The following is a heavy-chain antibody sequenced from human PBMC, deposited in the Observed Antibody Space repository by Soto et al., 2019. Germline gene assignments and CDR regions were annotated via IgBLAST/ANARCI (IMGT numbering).Heavy chain of an antibody. V-gene: IGHV2-5*01. D-gene: IGHD6-13*01. CDR2: IYWNDDK. Sequence: SGPTLVNPTQTLTLTCTFSGFSLSTSGVGVGWIRQPPGKALEWLALIYWNDDKRYSPCLKSRLTITKDTSKNQVVLTMTNMDPVDTAAYYCALTAAAMYYLDYWGQGTLVTVSS. CDR1: GFSLSTSGVG. CDR3: ALTAAAMYYLDY. J-gene: IGHJ4*02.